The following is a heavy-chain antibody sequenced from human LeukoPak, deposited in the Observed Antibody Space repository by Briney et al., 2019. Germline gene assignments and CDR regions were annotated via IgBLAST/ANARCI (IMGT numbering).Heavy chain of an antibody. CDR2: IYYSGST. CDR3: AGGHSSYYDFWSLNWFDP. CDR1: GGSISSYY. V-gene: IGHV4-59*01. D-gene: IGHD3-3*01. J-gene: IGHJ5*02. Sequence: SETLSLTCTVSGGSISSYYWSWIRQPPGKGLEWIGYIYYSGSTNYNPSLKSRVTISVDTSKNQFSLKLSSVTAADTAVYYCAGGHSSYYDFWSLNWFDPWGQGTLVTVSS.